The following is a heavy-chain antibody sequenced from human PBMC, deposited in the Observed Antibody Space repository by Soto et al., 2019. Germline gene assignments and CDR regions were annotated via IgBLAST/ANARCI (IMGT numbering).Heavy chain of an antibody. D-gene: IGHD5-12*01. CDR3: ARDNRSGYDSGFDY. Sequence: ASVKVSCKASGYTFTSYGISWVRQAPGQGLEWMGWISAYNGNTNYAQKLQGRVTMTTDTSTSTACMELRSLRSDDTAVYYCARDNRSGYDSGFDYWGQGTLVTVSS. CDR2: ISAYNGNT. CDR1: GYTFTSYG. V-gene: IGHV1-18*04. J-gene: IGHJ4*02.